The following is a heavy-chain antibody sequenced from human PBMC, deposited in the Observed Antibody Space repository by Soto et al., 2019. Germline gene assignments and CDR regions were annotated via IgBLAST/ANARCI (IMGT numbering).Heavy chain of an antibody. Sequence: GGSLRLSCAASGFTFSSYAMSWVRQAPGKGLEWVSAISGSGGSTYYADSVKGRFTISRDNSKNTLYLQMNSLRAEDTAVYYCAKDPALPSGYYYYYYGMDVWGQGTTVTVSS. D-gene: IGHD1-26*01. J-gene: IGHJ6*02. CDR3: AKDPALPSGYYYYYYGMDV. CDR1: GFTFSSYA. CDR2: ISGSGGST. V-gene: IGHV3-23*01.